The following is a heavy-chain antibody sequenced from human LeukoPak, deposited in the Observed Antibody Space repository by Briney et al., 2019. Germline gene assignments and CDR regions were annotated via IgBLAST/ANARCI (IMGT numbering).Heavy chain of an antibody. CDR1: GFTFSSYA. CDR3: AKEYCSGGSCYIDY. J-gene: IGHJ4*02. Sequence: PGGSWRLSCAASGFTFSSYAMSWVRQAPGKGLEWGSAISGSGYSTYYADSVKGRFTISRDKSKNTLYLQMNSLRAEDTAVYYCAKEYCSGGSCYIDYWGQGTLVTVSS. CDR2: ISGSGYST. D-gene: IGHD2-15*01. V-gene: IGHV3-23*01.